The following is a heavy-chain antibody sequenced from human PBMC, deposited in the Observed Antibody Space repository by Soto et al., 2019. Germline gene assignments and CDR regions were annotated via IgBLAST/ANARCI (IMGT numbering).Heavy chain of an antibody. Sequence: QLQLQESGPGLVKPSETLSLTCTVSGGSISSSSYYWGWIRQPPGKGLEWIGSIYYSGSTYYNPSLKSRVTISVDTSKNQFSLKLSSVTAADTAVYYCARQRRYYDFWSGYQFDYWGQGTLVTVSS. CDR3: ARQRRYYDFWSGYQFDY. J-gene: IGHJ4*02. CDR2: IYYSGST. D-gene: IGHD3-3*01. CDR1: GGSISSSSYY. V-gene: IGHV4-39*01.